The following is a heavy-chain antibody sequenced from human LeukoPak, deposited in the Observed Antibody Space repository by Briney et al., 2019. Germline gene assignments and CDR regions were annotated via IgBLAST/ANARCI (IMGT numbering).Heavy chain of an antibody. Sequence: GGSLRLSCAASGFTFSSYAMSWVRQAPGKGLEWVSAISGSGGSTYYADSVKGRFTISRDNSKNTLYLQMNSLRAEDTAVYYCAKDLDRLLWFGELLSTHTKDAFDIWGQGTMVTVSS. CDR1: GFTFSSYA. D-gene: IGHD3-10*01. V-gene: IGHV3-23*01. CDR3: AKDLDRLLWFGELLSTHTKDAFDI. J-gene: IGHJ3*02. CDR2: ISGSGGST.